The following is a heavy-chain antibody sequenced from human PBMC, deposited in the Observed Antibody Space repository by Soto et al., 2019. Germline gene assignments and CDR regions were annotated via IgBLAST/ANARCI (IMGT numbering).Heavy chain of an antibody. CDR3: ARAGGLGAVAVDY. CDR2: IYHSGST. J-gene: IGHJ4*02. CDR1: GGSISSGGYS. D-gene: IGHD6-19*01. Sequence: QLQLQESGSGLVKPSQTLSLTCAVSGGSISSGGYSWSWIRQPPGKGLEWIGYIYHSGSTYYNPPLKGRVPISVDRSKTQFSLKLSSVTAADTAVYYCARAGGLGAVAVDYWGQGTLVTVSS. V-gene: IGHV4-30-2*01.